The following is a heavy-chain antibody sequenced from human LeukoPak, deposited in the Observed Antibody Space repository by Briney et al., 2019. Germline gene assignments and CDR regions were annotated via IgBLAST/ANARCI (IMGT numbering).Heavy chain of an antibody. CDR3: AKDTYYDSCGYLLY. D-gene: IGHD3-22*01. J-gene: IGHJ4*02. V-gene: IGHV3-74*01. Sequence: GGSLRLSCAVSGFTFSSYWMHWVRQAPGKGLVWVSRINTDGSSTSYADSVKGRFTISRDNAKNTLYLQMNSLRAEDTAVYYCAKDTYYDSCGYLLYWGQGTLVTVSS. CDR2: INTDGSST. CDR1: GFTFSSYW.